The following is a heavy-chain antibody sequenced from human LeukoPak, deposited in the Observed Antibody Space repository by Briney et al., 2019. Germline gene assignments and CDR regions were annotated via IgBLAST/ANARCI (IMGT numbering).Heavy chain of an antibody. V-gene: IGHV3-74*01. CDR3: TRDLKE. CDR1: GFTLSNYW. Sequence: GGSLILSCAASGFTLSNYWMYWVRQAPGKGLVWVSRISSDGSSASYADSVKGRFTISRDNAKNTLYLQMNSLGAEDTAVYYCTRDLKEWGQGTLVTVSS. CDR2: ISSDGSSA. J-gene: IGHJ4*02.